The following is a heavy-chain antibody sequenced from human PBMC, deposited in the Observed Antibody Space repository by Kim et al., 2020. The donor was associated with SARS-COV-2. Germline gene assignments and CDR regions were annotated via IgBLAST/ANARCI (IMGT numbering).Heavy chain of an antibody. D-gene: IGHD3-3*01. J-gene: IGHJ3*02. V-gene: IGHV7-4-1*02. CDR2: INTNTGNP. Sequence: SVKVSCKASGYTFTSYAMNWVRQAPGQGLEWMGWINTNTGNPTYAQGFTGRFVFSLDTSVSTAYLQISSLKAEDTAVYYCARGRLAEPNYYDFWSGYYGQGAFDIWGQGTMVTVSS. CDR3: ARGRLAEPNYYDFWSGYYGQGAFDI. CDR1: GYTFTSYA.